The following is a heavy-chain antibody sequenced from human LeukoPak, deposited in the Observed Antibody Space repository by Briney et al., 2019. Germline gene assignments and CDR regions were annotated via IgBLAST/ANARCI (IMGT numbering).Heavy chain of an antibody. Sequence: SETLSLTCTVSGGSISSYYWSWIRQPPGKGMEWIGNIYDSGSTDYNPSLKSRVTISVDTSKNQCSLKLSSVTAADTAVYYCARQSISGSSLSYFDYWGQGTLVNVSS. CDR2: IYDSGST. J-gene: IGHJ4*02. CDR1: GGSISSYY. V-gene: IGHV4-59*01. D-gene: IGHD3-22*01. CDR3: ARQSISGSSLSYFDY.